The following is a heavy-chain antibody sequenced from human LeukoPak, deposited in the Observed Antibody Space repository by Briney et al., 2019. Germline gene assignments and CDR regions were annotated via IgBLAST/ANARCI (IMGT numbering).Heavy chain of an antibody. J-gene: IGHJ2*01. Sequence: PGRSLRLSCAASGFTFSNYGIHWVRQAPGKGLEWVARIRYDGNIKHYADSVRGRFSISRDNSKNTVFLQMNSLRAEDTAVYYCARATGGYGDYGWHFDLWGRGTLVTVSS. CDR3: ARATGGYGDYGWHFDL. D-gene: IGHD4-17*01. CDR2: IRYDGNIK. V-gene: IGHV3-33*01. CDR1: GFTFSNYG.